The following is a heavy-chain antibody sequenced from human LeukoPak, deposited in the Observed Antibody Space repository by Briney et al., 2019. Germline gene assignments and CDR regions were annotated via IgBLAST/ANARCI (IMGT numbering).Heavy chain of an antibody. V-gene: IGHV3-74*01. CDR2: INSDGSST. J-gene: IGHJ4*02. CDR3: ATNRITIFGVVTDY. D-gene: IGHD3-3*01. CDR1: GFTFSSYW. Sequence: GGSLRLSCAASGFTFSSYWMHSVRQARGKGLVWVSRINSDGSSTRYADSVKGRFTISRDNAKNTLYLQMNSLRAEDTAVYYCATNRITIFGVVTDYWGQGTLVTVSS.